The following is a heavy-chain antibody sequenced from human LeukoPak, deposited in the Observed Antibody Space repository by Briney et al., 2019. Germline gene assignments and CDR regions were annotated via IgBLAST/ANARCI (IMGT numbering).Heavy chain of an antibody. Sequence: ASVKVSCKVSGYTLTELSMHWVRQAPGKGLEWMGGFDPEDGETIYAQKFQGRVTMTEDTSTDTAYMELSSLRSEDTAVYYCATGNPLWIEVRGSAFDIWGQGTMVTVSS. V-gene: IGHV1-24*01. CDR2: FDPEDGET. D-gene: IGHD3-10*01. CDR3: ATGNPLWIEVRGSAFDI. J-gene: IGHJ3*02. CDR1: GYTLTELS.